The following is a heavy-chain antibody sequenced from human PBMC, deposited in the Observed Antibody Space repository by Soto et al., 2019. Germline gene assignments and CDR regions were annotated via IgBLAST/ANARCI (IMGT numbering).Heavy chain of an antibody. CDR1: GYTPTDLS. D-gene: IGHD3-3*01. Sequence: GAPGKVSCKVSGYTPTDLSMQGVRQGPGKGLGWMGGFDPEDGETIYAQKFQGRVTMTEDTATDTAYMELSSLRSEDTAVYYCATHRSGRFLEWLPEGSLGYWGQGTLVTVSS. V-gene: IGHV1-24*01. J-gene: IGHJ4*02. CDR2: FDPEDGET. CDR3: ATHRSGRFLEWLPEGSLGY.